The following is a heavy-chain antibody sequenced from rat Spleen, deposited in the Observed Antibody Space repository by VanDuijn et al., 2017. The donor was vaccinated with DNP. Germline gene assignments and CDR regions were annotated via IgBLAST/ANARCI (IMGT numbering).Heavy chain of an antibody. V-gene: IGHV2-32*01. CDR2: MWRHGKP. CDR1: GFSLTNSH. D-gene: IGHD1-11*01. CDR3: ARALRRTVYAMDA. J-gene: IGHJ4*01. Sequence: QVQLKESGPGLVQPSQTLSLTCTVSGFSLTNSHVHWVRQPPGKGLEWLGIMWRHGKPSFNSTLKSRLNINRDTSKNQVFLKMNSLRTEDTATYYCARALRRTVYAMDAWGRGTSVTVSS.